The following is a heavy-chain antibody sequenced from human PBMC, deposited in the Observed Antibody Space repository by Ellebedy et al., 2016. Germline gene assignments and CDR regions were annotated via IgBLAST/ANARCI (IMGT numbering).Heavy chain of an antibody. CDR2: ISADGDNT. CDR3: RQGHYADY. V-gene: IGHV3-23*01. J-gene: IGHJ4*02. Sequence: GGSLRLSXTASGFTFNTFFMSWVRQAPGTGLEWVSTISADGDNTRSADPVKGRFTVSRDNSRNTVYLRMSNLRVEDTARYYCRQGHYADYWGQGTLVAVSS. CDR1: GFTFNTFF.